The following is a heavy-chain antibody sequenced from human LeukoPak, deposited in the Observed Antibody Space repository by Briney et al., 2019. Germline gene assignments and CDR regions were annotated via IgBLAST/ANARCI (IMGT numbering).Heavy chain of an antibody. V-gene: IGHV3-9*01. CDR3: ARDQGYGSGSYYND. CDR1: GFIFDDYA. J-gene: IGHJ4*02. D-gene: IGHD3-10*01. Sequence: GRSLRLSCAASGFIFDDYAMHWVRQAPGKGLEWVSGISWNSGSIGYADSVKGRFTISRDNAKNSLYLQMNSLRAEDTAVYYCARDQGYGSGSYYNDWGQGTLVTVSS. CDR2: ISWNSGSI.